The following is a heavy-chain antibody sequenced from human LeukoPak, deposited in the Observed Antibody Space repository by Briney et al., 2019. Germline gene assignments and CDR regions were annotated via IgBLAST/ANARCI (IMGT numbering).Heavy chain of an antibody. CDR3: ALVVDTAMGPFDY. CDR1: GYTFTSYY. D-gene: IGHD5-18*01. Sequence: ASVKVSCKASGYTFTSYYMHWVRQAPGQGLEWMGWINPNSGGTNYAQKFQGRVTMTRDTSISTAYMELSRLRSDDTAVYYCALVVDTAMGPFDYWGQGTLVTVSS. V-gene: IGHV1-2*02. J-gene: IGHJ4*02. CDR2: INPNSGGT.